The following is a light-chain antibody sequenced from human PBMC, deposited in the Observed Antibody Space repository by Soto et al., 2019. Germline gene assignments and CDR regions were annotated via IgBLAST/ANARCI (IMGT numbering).Light chain of an antibody. Sequence: EIVMTQSPATLSVSPAERATLSCGASQSVSSNLAWYQQKPGQAPRLLISGASTRATGIPARFSGSGSGTEFTLTISSLQSEDFAVYYCQHYNNWPWPFGQGTKVDIK. CDR3: QHYNNWPWP. V-gene: IGKV3-15*01. J-gene: IGKJ1*01. CDR1: QSVSSN. CDR2: GAS.